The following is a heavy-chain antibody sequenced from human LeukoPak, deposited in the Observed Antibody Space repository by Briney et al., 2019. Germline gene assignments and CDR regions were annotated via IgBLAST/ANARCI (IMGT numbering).Heavy chain of an antibody. CDR1: GGSISSSSYY. V-gene: IGHV4-61*02. D-gene: IGHD1-26*01. CDR3: ARGRSHSDAFDI. J-gene: IGHJ3*02. Sequence: PPETLSLTCTVSGGSISSSSYYWSRIRQPAGKGLEWIGRIYTSGSTNYNPSLKSRVTISVDTSKNQFSLKLSSVTAADTAVYYCARGRSHSDAFDIWGQGTMVTVSS. CDR2: IYTSGST.